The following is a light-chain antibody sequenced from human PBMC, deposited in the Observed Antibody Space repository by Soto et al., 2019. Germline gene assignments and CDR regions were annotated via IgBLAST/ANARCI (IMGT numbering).Light chain of an antibody. V-gene: IGLV1-40*01. CDR2: GNS. J-gene: IGLJ1*01. Sequence: QAVVTQPPSVSGAPGQRVTISCTGSSSNIGAGYDVHWYQQLPGTAPKLLIYGNSNRPSGVPDRFSGSKSDTSASLAITGLQAEDEADYYCQSYDSSLSGLYVFGTGTKVTVL. CDR3: QSYDSSLSGLYV. CDR1: SSNIGAGYD.